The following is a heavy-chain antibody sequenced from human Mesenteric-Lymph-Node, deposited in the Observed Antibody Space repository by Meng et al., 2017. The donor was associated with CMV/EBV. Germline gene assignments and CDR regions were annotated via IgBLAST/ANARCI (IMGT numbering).Heavy chain of an antibody. V-gene: IGHV4-31*02. D-gene: IGHD6-13*01. J-gene: IGHJ4*02. Sequence: SGGSVTSGGYDWSWIRQHPGKGLEWIEFIYYSGNTYCDPSLKSRLAISVDRSKNQFSLKLTSVTAADTAVYYCARATGHYSSSWVFDSWGQGTLVTVSS. CDR3: ARATGHYSSSWVFDS. CDR1: GGSVTSGGYD. CDR2: IYYSGNT.